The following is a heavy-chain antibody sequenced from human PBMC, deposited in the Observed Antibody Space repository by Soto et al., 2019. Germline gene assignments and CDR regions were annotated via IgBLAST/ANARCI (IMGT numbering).Heavy chain of an antibody. D-gene: IGHD1-26*01. J-gene: IGHJ3*02. CDR1: GGTFSSYA. CDR2: IIPIFGTA. CDR3: ARAYKWELLSAFDI. Sequence: GASVKVSCKASGGTFSSYAISWVRQAPGQGLEWMGGIIPIFGTANYAQKFQGRVTITADESTSTAYMELSSLRSEDTAVYYCARAYKWELLSAFDIWGQGTMVTVSS. V-gene: IGHV1-69*13.